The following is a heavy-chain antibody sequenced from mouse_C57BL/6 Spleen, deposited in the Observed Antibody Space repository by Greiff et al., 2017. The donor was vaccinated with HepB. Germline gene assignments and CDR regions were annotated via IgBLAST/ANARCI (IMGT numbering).Heavy chain of an antibody. V-gene: IGHV1-69*01. D-gene: IGHD2-4*01. Sequence: QVQLQQPGAELVMPGASVKLSCKASGYTFTSYWMHWVKQRPGQGLEWIGEIDPSDSYTNYNQKFKGKSTLTVDKSSSTAYMQLSSLTSEDSAVYDCARKGIYYDDGYWYLDVWGTGTTVTVSS. CDR3: ARKGIYYDDGYWYLDV. J-gene: IGHJ1*03. CDR1: GYTFTSYW. CDR2: IDPSDSYT.